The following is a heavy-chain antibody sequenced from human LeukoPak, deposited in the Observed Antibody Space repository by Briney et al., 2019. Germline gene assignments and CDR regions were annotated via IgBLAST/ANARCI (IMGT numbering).Heavy chain of an antibody. CDR2: INHSGST. CDR3: ARGPLLRGYSYGYLAYFDY. J-gene: IGHJ4*02. D-gene: IGHD5-18*01. Sequence: SETLSLTCAVYGGSFSGYYWSWIRQRPGKGLEWIGEINHSGSTNYNPSLKSRVTISVDTSKNQFSLKLSSVTAADTAVYYCARGPLLRGYSYGYLAYFDYWGQGTLVTVSS. CDR1: GGSFSGYY. V-gene: IGHV4-34*01.